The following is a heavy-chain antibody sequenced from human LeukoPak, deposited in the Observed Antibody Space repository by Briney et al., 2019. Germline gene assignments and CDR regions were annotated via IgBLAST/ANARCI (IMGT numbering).Heavy chain of an antibody. CDR2: MNPNSGNT. CDR3: ARGDRHSSSWYLLPEYLQH. Sequence: ASVKVSCKASGGTFSSYAINWVRQATGQGLEWMGWMNPNSGNTGYAQKFQGRVTMTRNTSISTAYMELSSLRSEDTAVYYCARGDRHSSSWYLLPEYLQHWGQGTLVTVSS. D-gene: IGHD6-13*01. V-gene: IGHV1-8*02. CDR1: GGTFSSYA. J-gene: IGHJ1*01.